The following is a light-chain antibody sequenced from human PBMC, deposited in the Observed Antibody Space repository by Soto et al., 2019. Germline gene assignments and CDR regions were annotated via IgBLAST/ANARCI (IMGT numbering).Light chain of an antibody. V-gene: IGLV7-46*01. CDR1: TGAVTSGHY. Sequence: QAVVTQEPSLTVSPGGTVTLTCGSSTGAVTSGHYPYWFQQKPGQGPRTLRYDISVKLSWTLARFSGSLLGGKAALTLSGAQPEDEAEYYCLLFYSGLRIFGGGTKLTVL. J-gene: IGLJ2*01. CDR2: DIS. CDR3: LLFYSGLRI.